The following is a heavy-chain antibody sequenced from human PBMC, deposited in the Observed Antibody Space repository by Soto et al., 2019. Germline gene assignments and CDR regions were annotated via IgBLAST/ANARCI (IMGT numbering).Heavy chain of an antibody. Sequence: SETLSLTCSVSGGSISSSNYYWGLIRHPPWKGLYWICSIYYSGITYYSPSLKIRVTISVDTSKNHFSLNLISVTAADTVLYYCARHNTSIYGDYMFDFWGQGSMVTVS. D-gene: IGHD4-17*01. V-gene: IGHV4-39*01. J-gene: IGHJ4*02. CDR3: ARHNTSIYGDYMFDF. CDR1: GGSISSSNYY. CDR2: IYYSGIT.